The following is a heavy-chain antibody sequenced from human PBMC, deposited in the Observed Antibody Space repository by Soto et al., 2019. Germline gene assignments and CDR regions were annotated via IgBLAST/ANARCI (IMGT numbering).Heavy chain of an antibody. CDR2: ISSSSSTI. CDR3: AREADYVNWFDP. Sequence: PGGSLRLSCAASGFTFSSYSMNWVRQAPGKGLEWVSYISSSSSTIYYADTVKGRFTISRDNAKNSLNLQMNSLRAEDTAVYYCAREADYVNWFDPWGQGTLVTVSS. V-gene: IGHV3-48*01. D-gene: IGHD4-17*01. CDR1: GFTFSSYS. J-gene: IGHJ5*02.